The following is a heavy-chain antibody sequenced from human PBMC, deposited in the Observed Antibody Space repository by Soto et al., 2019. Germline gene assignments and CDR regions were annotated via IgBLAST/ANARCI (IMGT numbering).Heavy chain of an antibody. CDR1: GFPLSTRDVG. Sequence: QITLKESGPTLVKPTQTLTLTCTFSGFPLSTRDVGVGWIRKPPGKALEWLAVIYWDDSKHYSPSLKTRSTITTDTSKHQVVLTVTHMDPVDTATYYSAQNGPKYFDYWGHGSQVTVAS. CDR2: IYWDDSK. J-gene: IGHJ4*01. D-gene: IGHD2-8*01. CDR3: AQNGPKYFDY. V-gene: IGHV2-5*02.